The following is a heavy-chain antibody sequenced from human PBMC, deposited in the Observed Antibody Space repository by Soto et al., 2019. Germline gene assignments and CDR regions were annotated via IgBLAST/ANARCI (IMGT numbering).Heavy chain of an antibody. CDR3: ARANIVATQGFY. CDR2: IIPILGIA. Sequence: QVQLVQSGAEVKKPGSSVKVSCKASGGTFSSYTISWVRQAPGQGLEWMGRIIPILGIANYAQKFQGRVTITADESTSSAYMELSSLRSEDTAVYYCARANIVATQGFYWGQGTLVTVSS. V-gene: IGHV1-69*02. J-gene: IGHJ4*02. CDR1: GGTFSSYT. D-gene: IGHD5-12*01.